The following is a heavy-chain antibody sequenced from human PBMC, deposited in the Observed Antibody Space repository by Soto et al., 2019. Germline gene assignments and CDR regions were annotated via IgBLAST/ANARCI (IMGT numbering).Heavy chain of an antibody. CDR2: ISDDQDNT. CDR3: ARVGYRDPTQCEY. Sequence: QVQLVQSGAEVHKPGASVKVSCKASGYSFTKYGISWVRQAPGQGLEWMGWISDDQDNTNYAQKFQGRVTITTDTSTSTVYLELRSLRTDDTAVYYCARVGYRDPTQCEYWGQGTLVTVSS. D-gene: IGHD3-16*02. J-gene: IGHJ4*02. CDR1: GYSFTKYG. V-gene: IGHV1-18*01.